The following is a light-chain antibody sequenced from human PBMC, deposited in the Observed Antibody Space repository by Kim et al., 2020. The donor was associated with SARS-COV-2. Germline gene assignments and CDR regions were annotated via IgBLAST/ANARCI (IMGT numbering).Light chain of an antibody. V-gene: IGLV3-1*01. CDR2: QDS. CDR3: QAWYSSVV. J-gene: IGLJ2*01. CDR1: KLGDKY. Sequence: SYELTQPPSVSVSPGQTASITCSGDKLGDKYACWYQQKPGQSPVLVIYQDSKRPSGIPERFSGSNSGNTATLTISGTQAMDEDDYYCQAWYSSVVFG.